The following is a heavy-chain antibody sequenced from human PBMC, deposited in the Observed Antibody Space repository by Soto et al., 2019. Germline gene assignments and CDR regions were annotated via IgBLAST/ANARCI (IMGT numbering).Heavy chain of an antibody. V-gene: IGHV4-59*08. D-gene: IGHD6-19*01. CDR2: IYYSGST. J-gene: IGHJ4*02. CDR3: ARQGRGVAGPLGFDY. Sequence: PSEMQSLTCTVSWGYISSYYWSWIRQPPGKGLEWIGYIYYSGSTNYNPSLKSRVTISVDTSKNQFSLKLSSVTAADTAVYYCARQGRGVAGPLGFDYWGQGTLVTVSS. CDR1: WGYISSYY.